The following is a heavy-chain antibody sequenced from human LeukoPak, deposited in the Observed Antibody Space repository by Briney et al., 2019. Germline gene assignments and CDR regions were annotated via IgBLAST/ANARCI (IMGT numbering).Heavy chain of an antibody. CDR3: AKTGYSSGFWSPTDAFDI. D-gene: IGHD6-19*01. Sequence: VWSLRLSCAASGFTFISYAMSGLHQAPGNGLDWVSPISGIGGSTYYAHSVKGRFTISKDNSKNTLYLQMNSLRAEDTAVYYCAKTGYSSGFWSPTDAFDIWGQGTMVTVSS. CDR2: ISGIGGST. CDR1: GFTFISYA. J-gene: IGHJ3*02. V-gene: IGHV3-23*01.